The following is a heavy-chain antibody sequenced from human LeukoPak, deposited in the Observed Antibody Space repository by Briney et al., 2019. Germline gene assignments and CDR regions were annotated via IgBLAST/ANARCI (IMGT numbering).Heavy chain of an antibody. CDR1: AFTFSSYG. CDR3: AKDRCSNGIGCYYYYMEV. V-gene: IGHV3-30*02. Sequence: GGSLRLSCAASAFTFSSYGMHWVRQAPGKGLEWVAYIQYDRTNEQYAHSVRGRFRISRDNSNNILYLQMNSLRTEDTAVYYCAKDRCSNGIGCYYYYMEVWGKGTTVTISS. D-gene: IGHD2-8*01. J-gene: IGHJ6*03. CDR2: IQYDRTNE.